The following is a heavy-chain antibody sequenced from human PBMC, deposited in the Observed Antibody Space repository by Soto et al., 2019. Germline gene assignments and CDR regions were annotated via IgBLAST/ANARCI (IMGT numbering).Heavy chain of an antibody. CDR3: ARGGKIPGYCSGGSCYRTYYYYYMDV. CDR1: GGSFSGYY. J-gene: IGHJ6*03. CDR2: INHSGST. V-gene: IGHV4-34*01. Sequence: QVQLQQWGAGLLKPSETLSLTCAVYGGSFSGYYWSWIRQPPGKGLEWIGEINHSGSTNYNPSLKSRVTISVDTSKNQFSLQLSSVTAADTAVYDCARGGKIPGYCSGGSCYRTYYYYYMDVWGKGTTVTVSS. D-gene: IGHD2-15*01.